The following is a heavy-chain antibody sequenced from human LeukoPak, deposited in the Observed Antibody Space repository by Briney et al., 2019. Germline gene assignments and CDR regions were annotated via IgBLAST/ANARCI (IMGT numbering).Heavy chain of an antibody. CDR2: ISAYNGDT. CDR3: ARGYYDSPENHPDDDY. J-gene: IGHJ4*02. D-gene: IGHD3-22*01. Sequence: ASVKVSCKASGYTFTSYGISWVRQAPGQGLQWMGGISAYNGDTNYAQKLQGRVTMTTDTSTSTVYMELRSLRSDDTAVYYCARGYYDSPENHPDDDYWGQGTLVTVSS. V-gene: IGHV1-18*01. CDR1: GYTFTSYG.